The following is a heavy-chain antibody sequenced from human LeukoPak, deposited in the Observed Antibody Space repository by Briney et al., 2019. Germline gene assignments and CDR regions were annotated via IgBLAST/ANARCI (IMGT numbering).Heavy chain of an antibody. CDR1: GFTFSSYW. D-gene: IGHD1-26*01. CDR2: IRQDGSEK. Sequence: GGSLRLSCAASGFTFSSYWMSWVRQAPGKGLEWVANIRQDGSEKYYVDSVKGRFTISRDNAKNSLYLQMNSLRAEDTAVYYCARDSSGGSRDYWGRGTLVTVSS. J-gene: IGHJ4*02. CDR3: ARDSSGGSRDY. V-gene: IGHV3-7*01.